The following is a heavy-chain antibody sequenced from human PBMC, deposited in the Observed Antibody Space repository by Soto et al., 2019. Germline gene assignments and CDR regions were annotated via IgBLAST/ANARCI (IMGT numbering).Heavy chain of an antibody. Sequence: GGSLRLSCAASGFTFSSYEMNWVRQAPGKGLEWVSYISSSGSTIYYADSVKGRFTISRDNAKNSLYLQMNSLGAEDTAVYYCARETVISHYYYGMDVWGQGTTVTVSS. CDR2: ISSSGSTI. CDR3: ARETVISHYYYGMDV. J-gene: IGHJ6*02. V-gene: IGHV3-48*03. D-gene: IGHD3-16*02. CDR1: GFTFSSYE.